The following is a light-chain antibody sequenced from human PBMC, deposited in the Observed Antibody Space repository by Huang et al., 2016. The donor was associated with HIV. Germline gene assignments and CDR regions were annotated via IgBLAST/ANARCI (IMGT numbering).Light chain of an antibody. J-gene: IGKJ2*01. Sequence: EIVMTQSPATVSVSPGESATLSGRASQSVSSNLAWYQPKPGQSPRLLSYDTSTRATDIPARFSGSGSGTEFTLTISSLQSEEFAVYYCQQFNDWPLYTFGQGTKLEIK. CDR1: QSVSSN. V-gene: IGKV3-15*01. CDR3: QQFNDWPLYT. CDR2: DTS.